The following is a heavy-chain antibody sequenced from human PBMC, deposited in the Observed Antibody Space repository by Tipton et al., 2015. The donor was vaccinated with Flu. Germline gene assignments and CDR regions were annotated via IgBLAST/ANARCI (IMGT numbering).Heavy chain of an antibody. V-gene: IGHV4-61*02. CDR2: IYPSGSA. CDR3: ARHRRSTLAH. J-gene: IGHJ4*02. CDR1: GGSISRGSYY. Sequence: TLSLTCTVSGGSISRGSYYWSWIRQPAGKGLEWIGLIYPSGSANYNPSLKSRVTISVDTSKDQFSLSLTSVTAADTAVYYCARHRRSTLAHWGQGVLVTVSS.